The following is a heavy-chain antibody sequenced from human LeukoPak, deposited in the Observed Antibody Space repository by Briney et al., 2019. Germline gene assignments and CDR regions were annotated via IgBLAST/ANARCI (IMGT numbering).Heavy chain of an antibody. Sequence: GGSLRLSCAASGFTFSSYAMTWVRQAPGKGLEWVSGISGSGGSIYYADSVKGRFTISRDNSKNTLYLQMNSLRAEDTAVYYCARDLYYDSSGYYYSPYGMDVWGQGTTVTVSS. CDR3: ARDLYYDSSGYYYSPYGMDV. CDR1: GFTFSSYA. D-gene: IGHD3-22*01. CDR2: ISGSGGSI. V-gene: IGHV3-23*01. J-gene: IGHJ6*02.